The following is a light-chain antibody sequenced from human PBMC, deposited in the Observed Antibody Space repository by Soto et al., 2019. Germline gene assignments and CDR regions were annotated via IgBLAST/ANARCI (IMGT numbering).Light chain of an antibody. CDR3: GTWDSSLSAFV. CDR1: SSNIGNNY. J-gene: IGLJ1*01. Sequence: SVLTQPPSVSAAPGQKVTISCSGSSSNIGNNYVSWYQQLPGTAPKLLIDENNKRPSGILDRFSGSKSGTSATLGITGLQTGDEAGYYCGTWDSSLSAFVFGTGTKVTVL. CDR2: ENN. V-gene: IGLV1-51*02.